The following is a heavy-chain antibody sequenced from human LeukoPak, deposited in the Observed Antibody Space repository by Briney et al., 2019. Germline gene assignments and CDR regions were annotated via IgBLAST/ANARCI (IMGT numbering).Heavy chain of an antibody. CDR1: GYPFSGYY. V-gene: IGHV1-2*02. J-gene: IGHJ5*02. CDR2: INPNSGGI. CDR3: ARGSGFIDISRLHGNWFDP. Sequence: GASVKVSCKASGYPFSGYYIHWVRQAPGQGLEWMGWINPNSGGINYAQKFQGRVTMTRDTSISTAYMELSRLRSDDTAVYYRARGSGFIDISRLHGNWFDPWGQGTLVTVSS. D-gene: IGHD3-16*02.